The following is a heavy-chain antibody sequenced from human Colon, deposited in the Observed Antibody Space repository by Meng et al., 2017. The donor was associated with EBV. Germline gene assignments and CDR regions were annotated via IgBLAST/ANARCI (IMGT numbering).Heavy chain of an antibody. Sequence: SGLIFSSCGMYXVRQAPGKGPXWVSHINRDGSSTSYADSVKGRFTISRDNAKNILYLQMNSLRVEDTAVYYCLRDVIRRGQGTLXTVSS. V-gene: IGHV3-74*01. CDR1: GLIFSSCG. CDR2: INRDGSST. J-gene: IGHJ4*02. CDR3: LRDVIR.